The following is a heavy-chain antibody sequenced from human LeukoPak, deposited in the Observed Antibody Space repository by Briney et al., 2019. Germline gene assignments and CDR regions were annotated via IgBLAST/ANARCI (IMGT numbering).Heavy chain of an antibody. CDR1: GYTFTTNG. V-gene: IGHV3-23*01. CDR3: AKAGSIRFDY. J-gene: IGHJ4*02. CDR2: VSGSGGNT. Sequence: RASVKVSCKASGYTFTTNGISWVRQAPGKGLEWVSGVSGSGGNTYYAGSVKGRFTISRDNSKNTLYLQMNSLRAEDTAVYYCAKAGSIRFDYWGQGTLVTVSS. D-gene: IGHD1-26*01.